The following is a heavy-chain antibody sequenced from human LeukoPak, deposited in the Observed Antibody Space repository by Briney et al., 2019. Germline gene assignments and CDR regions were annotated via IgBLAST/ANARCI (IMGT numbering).Heavy chain of an antibody. CDR2: ISSSGSTI. CDR1: GFTFSSYE. CDR3: ARRIAGENWFDL. J-gene: IGHJ5*02. D-gene: IGHD6-13*01. Sequence: QPGGSLRLSCAASGFTFSSYEMNWVRQAPGKGLEWVSYISSSGSTIYYADSVKGRFTISRDNAKNSLYLQMNSLRAEDTAVYYCARRIAGENWFDLWGQGTLVTVSS. V-gene: IGHV3-48*03.